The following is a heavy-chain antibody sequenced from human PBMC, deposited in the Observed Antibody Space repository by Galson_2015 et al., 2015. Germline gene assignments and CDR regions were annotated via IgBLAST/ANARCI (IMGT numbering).Heavy chain of an antibody. CDR2: ISSSSSTI. CDR3: ARVNVGMGY. V-gene: IGHV3-48*02. D-gene: IGHD1-26*01. Sequence: SLRLSCAASGFTFSSYSMNWVRQAPGKGLEWVSYISSSSSTIYYADSVKGRFTISRDNAKNSLYLQINSLRDEDTAVYYCARVNVGMGYWGQGTLVTVSS. J-gene: IGHJ4*02. CDR1: GFTFSSYS.